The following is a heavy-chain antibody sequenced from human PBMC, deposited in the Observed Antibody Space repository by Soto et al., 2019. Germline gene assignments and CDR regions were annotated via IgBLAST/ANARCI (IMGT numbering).Heavy chain of an antibody. J-gene: IGHJ2*01. CDR1: GYTFTNYY. CDR3: ARDPSSYSSGWYDL. V-gene: IGHV1-46*01. Sequence: ASVKVSCKASGYTFTNYYMHWVRRAPGQGLEWMGIINPSGGRTNYAQKFQGRVTMTRDTSTSTVHLELRTLRSEDTAVYYCARDPSSYSSGWYDLWGRGTLVTVSS. D-gene: IGHD6-19*01. CDR2: INPSGGRT.